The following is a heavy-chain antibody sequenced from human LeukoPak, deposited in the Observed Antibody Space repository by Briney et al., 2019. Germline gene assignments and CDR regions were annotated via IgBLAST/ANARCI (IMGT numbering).Heavy chain of an antibody. CDR3: ARGRAHYSIAVAGRGFDY. J-gene: IGHJ4*02. Sequence: SETLSLTCAVSGGSISSGGYSWSWIRQPPGKGLEWIGYIYHSGSTYYNPSLKSRVTISVDRSKNQFSLKLSSVTAADTAVYYCARGRAHYSIAVAGRGFDYWGQGTLVTVSS. D-gene: IGHD6-19*01. CDR1: GGSISSGGYS. CDR2: IYHSGST. V-gene: IGHV4-30-2*01.